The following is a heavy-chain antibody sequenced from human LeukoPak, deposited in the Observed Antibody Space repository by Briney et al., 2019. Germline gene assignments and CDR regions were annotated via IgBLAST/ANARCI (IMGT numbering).Heavy chain of an antibody. CDR1: GGSISSGSYY. D-gene: IGHD1-26*01. CDR3: ARDRLGATFGFDY. Sequence: PSETLSLTCTVSGGSISSGSYYWSWLRQPAGKGLEWIGRIYTSGSTNYNPSLKSRVTISVDTSKNQFSLKLSSVTAADTAVYYCARDRLGATFGFDYWGQGTLVTVSS. J-gene: IGHJ4*02. CDR2: IYTSGST. V-gene: IGHV4-61*02.